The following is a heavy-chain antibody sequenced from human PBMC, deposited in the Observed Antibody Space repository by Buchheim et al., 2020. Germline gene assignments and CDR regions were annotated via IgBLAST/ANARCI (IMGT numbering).Heavy chain of an antibody. CDR2: IKEDGSQK. D-gene: IGHD2-15*01. CDR3: ARDLGYCNDGSCYNWFDP. J-gene: IGHJ5*02. Sequence: EVQLVESGGGLVQPGGSLRLSCAASGFTFSSSWMGWARQAPGKGLEWVANIKEDGSQKYYVDSVKGRFTISIDNAKNSLYLQMNSLRAEDTAVYYCARDLGYCNDGSCYNWFDPWGQGTL. V-gene: IGHV3-7*03. CDR1: GFTFSSSW.